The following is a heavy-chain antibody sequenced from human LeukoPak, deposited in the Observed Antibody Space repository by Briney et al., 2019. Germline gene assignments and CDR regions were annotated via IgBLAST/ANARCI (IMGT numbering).Heavy chain of an antibody. CDR1: GFTFSSYA. V-gene: IGHV3-23*01. CDR3: ASLSGFADAFDI. D-gene: IGHD3-9*01. CDR2: ISGSGGST. Sequence: GGSLRLSCAASGFTFSSYAMSWVRQAPGKGLEWVSAISGSGGSTYYADSVKGRFTISRDNSKNTLYLQMNSLRAEDTAIYYCASLSGFADAFDIWGQGTMLTVSS. J-gene: IGHJ3*02.